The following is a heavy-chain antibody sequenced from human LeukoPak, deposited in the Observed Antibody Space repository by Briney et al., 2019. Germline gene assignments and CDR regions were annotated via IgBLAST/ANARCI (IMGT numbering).Heavy chain of an antibody. Sequence: SETLSLTCSVFGGSISSYYWSWVRQPPGKGLEWIGYVSYSGSTDYNPSLKSRVIISIDTSKTQFSLRLRSVTAADTAVYYCARDIWDSSGYYYDYWGQGTLVTVSS. CDR1: GGSISSYY. D-gene: IGHD3-22*01. J-gene: IGHJ4*02. V-gene: IGHV4-59*01. CDR2: VSYSGST. CDR3: ARDIWDSSGYYYDY.